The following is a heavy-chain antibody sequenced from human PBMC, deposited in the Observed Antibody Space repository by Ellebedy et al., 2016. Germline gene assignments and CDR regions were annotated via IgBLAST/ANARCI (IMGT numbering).Heavy chain of an antibody. D-gene: IGHD4-17*01. CDR2: TRNKVNGYTT. V-gene: IGHV3-72*01. Sequence: GESLKISXAASGFTFSDHYMDWVRQAPGKGLEWVGRTRNKVNGYTTEYAASVRGRFTISRDDLKNSLYLQMNSLRTEDMAVYYCARVDSTVVADYWGQGTLVTVSS. CDR1: GFTFSDHY. CDR3: ARVDSTVVADY. J-gene: IGHJ4*02.